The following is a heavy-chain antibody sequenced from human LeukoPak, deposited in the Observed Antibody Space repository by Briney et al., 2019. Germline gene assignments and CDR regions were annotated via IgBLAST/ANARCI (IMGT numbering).Heavy chain of an antibody. CDR1: GFSFSKYW. Sequence: GGSLRLSCAASGFSFSKYWMHWVAQTPGEGLVGVSRIKEDGTYTSYADSVKGRFAISRDNARNTVFLQMNSLRAEDTAVYYCARDFDMGITPGDDFDFWGQGTLVTVSS. CDR3: ARDFDMGITPGDDFDF. D-gene: IGHD3-9*01. CDR2: IKEDGTYT. J-gene: IGHJ4*02. V-gene: IGHV3-74*01.